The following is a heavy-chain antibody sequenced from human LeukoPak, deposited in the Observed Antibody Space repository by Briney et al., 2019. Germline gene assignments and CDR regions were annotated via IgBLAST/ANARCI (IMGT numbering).Heavy chain of an antibody. J-gene: IGHJ5*02. V-gene: IGHV3-23*01. CDR1: GFTFSSYG. Sequence: GGSLRLSCAASGFTFSSYGMSWVRQAPGKGLEWVSTISGSGGSTSYADSVKGRFTISRDNSKSTVYVQMNSLRAEDTAVYYCAKGSDYSNYAWFDPWGQGTLVTVSS. D-gene: IGHD4-11*01. CDR2: ISGSGGST. CDR3: AKGSDYSNYAWFDP.